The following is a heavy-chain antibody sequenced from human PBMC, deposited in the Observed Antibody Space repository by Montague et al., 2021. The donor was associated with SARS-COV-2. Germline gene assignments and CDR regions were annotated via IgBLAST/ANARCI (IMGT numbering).Heavy chain of an antibody. CDR3: ARRSGEITLFGVVWRRAFDY. V-gene: IGHV4-34*01. J-gene: IGHJ4*02. D-gene: IGHD3-3*01. CDR1: GRSFSGYY. CDR2: INHSGST. Sequence: SETLSLTCAVYGRSFSGYYWSWIRQPPGKGLEWIGEINHSGSTNYNPSLKSRVTISVDTSKNQFSLKLSSVTAADTAVYYCARRSGEITLFGVVWRRAFDYWGQGTLVTVSS.